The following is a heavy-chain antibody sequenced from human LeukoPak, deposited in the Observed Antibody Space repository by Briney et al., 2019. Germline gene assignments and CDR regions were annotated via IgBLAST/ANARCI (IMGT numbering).Heavy chain of an antibody. CDR1: GFTFSSYA. CDR2: ISGSGGST. D-gene: IGHD3-22*01. CDR3: AKDYYYDSSAYYSHNFDY. V-gene: IGHV3-23*01. J-gene: IGHJ4*02. Sequence: PGGSLRLSCAASGFTFSSYAMSWLRQAPGKGLEWVSVISGSGGSTYYADSVKGRFTISRDNTKNTLFLQMNSLRAEDTALYYCAKDYYYDSSAYYSHNFDYWGQGTLVTVSS.